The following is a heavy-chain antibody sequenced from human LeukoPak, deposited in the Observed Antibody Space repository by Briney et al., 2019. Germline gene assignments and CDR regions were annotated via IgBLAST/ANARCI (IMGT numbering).Heavy chain of an antibody. Sequence: PSETLSLTCTVSGGSISSYYWSWIRQPPGKGLEWIGYIYYSGSTNYNPSLKSRVTISVDTSKNQFSLKLSSVTAADTAVYYCATKGTTGTTSYCYYYMDVWGKGTTVTVSS. CDR1: GGSISSYY. J-gene: IGHJ6*03. CDR2: IYYSGST. V-gene: IGHV4-59*08. D-gene: IGHD1-1*01. CDR3: ATKGTTGTTSYCYYYMDV.